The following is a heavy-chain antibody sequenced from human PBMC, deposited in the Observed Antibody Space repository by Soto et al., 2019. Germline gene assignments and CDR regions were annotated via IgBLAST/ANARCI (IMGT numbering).Heavy chain of an antibody. D-gene: IGHD6-13*01. CDR1: GGSISSYY. CDR3: TRLGNRSSLDY. J-gene: IGHJ4*02. Sequence: SETLSLTCTVSGGSISSYYWSWIRQPPGKGLEWIGYIHYSGSTNYNPSLKSRVTIYVDTSKNQFSLKLSSVTAADTAVYYCTRLGNRSSLDYWGQGTLVTVSS. CDR2: IHYSGST. V-gene: IGHV4-59*08.